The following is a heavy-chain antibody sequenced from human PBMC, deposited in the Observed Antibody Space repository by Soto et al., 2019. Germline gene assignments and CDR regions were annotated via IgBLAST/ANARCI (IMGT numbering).Heavy chain of an antibody. V-gene: IGHV4-34*01. D-gene: IGHD2-21*02. CDR3: ARGFCSGNDCYLNFDY. CDR2: ISHSGIT. Sequence: SETLSLTCAVHAGSFSGYYWTWIRQPPGKGLEWIGEISHSGITNYNPSLKSRVSVSVDTSKNQFSLNLTSVTAADTAVYWCARGFCSGNDCYLNFDYWGPGTLVTVSS. J-gene: IGHJ4*02. CDR1: AGSFSGYY.